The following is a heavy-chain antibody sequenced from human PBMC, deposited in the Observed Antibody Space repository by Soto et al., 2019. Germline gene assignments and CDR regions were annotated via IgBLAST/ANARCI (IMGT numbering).Heavy chain of an antibody. Sequence: SETLSLTSAVSGGSISTGGYSWRWLRQPPGKGLEWIGYIYHSGSTYYNPSLKSRLTITKDTSKNQVVLTMTNMDPVDTATYYCAHRHIAVAATRGIGCFDPWGQGTLVTVSS. J-gene: IGHJ5*02. V-gene: IGHV4-30-2*02. CDR1: GGSISTGGYS. CDR3: AHRHIAVAATRGIGCFDP. D-gene: IGHD6-19*01. CDR2: IYHSGST.